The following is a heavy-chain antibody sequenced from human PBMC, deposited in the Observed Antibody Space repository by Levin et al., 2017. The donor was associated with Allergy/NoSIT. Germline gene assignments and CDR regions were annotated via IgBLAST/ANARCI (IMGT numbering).Heavy chain of an antibody. J-gene: IGHJ6*02. CDR3: ARGRGSGWGPERYYYYGMDV. CDR2: ISSSGSTI. CDR1: GFTFSDYY. Sequence: GESLKISCAASGFTFSDYYMSWIRQAPGKGLEWVSYISSSGSTIYYADSVKGRFTISRDNAKNSLYLQMNSLRAKDTAVYYCARGRGSGWGPERYYYYGMDVWGQGTTVTVSS. D-gene: IGHD6-19*01. V-gene: IGHV3-11*01.